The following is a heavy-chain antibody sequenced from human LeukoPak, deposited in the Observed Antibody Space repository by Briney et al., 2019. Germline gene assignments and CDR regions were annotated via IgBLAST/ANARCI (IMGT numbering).Heavy chain of an antibody. V-gene: IGHV3-30-3*01. D-gene: IGHD6-13*01. Sequence: AGGSLRLSCVVPGFTFSSYAMHWVRQAPGKGLEWVAVISYDGTNKYYGDSVKGRFTVSRDNSKDTLYLQINSLRGEDTAVYYCAKVPSSSWYKGIDYWGQGALVTVSS. CDR2: ISYDGTNK. CDR1: GFTFSSYA. J-gene: IGHJ4*02. CDR3: AKVPSSSWYKGIDY.